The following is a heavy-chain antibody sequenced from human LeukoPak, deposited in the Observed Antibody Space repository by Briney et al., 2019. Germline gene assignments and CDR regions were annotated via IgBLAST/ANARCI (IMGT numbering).Heavy chain of an antibody. J-gene: IGHJ4*02. CDR1: GFTFSSYW. CDR2: IKQDGSEK. V-gene: IGHV3-7*01. CDR3: TSPRLYYPF. Sequence: GGSLRLSCAASGFTFSSYWMSWVRQAPGKGLEWVANIKQDGSEKYYVDSVKGRVTISRDNAKNSLYLQMNSLRAEDTAVYYCTSPRLYYPFWGQGTLVTVSS. D-gene: IGHD2-8*01.